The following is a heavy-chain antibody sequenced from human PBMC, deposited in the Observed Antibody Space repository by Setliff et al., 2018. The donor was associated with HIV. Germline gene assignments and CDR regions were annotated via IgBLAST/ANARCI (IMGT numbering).Heavy chain of an antibody. CDR3: ARSMNYDTSGWSFDAFDI. V-gene: IGHV3-48*01. J-gene: IGHJ3*02. CDR2: ISSSSSTI. D-gene: IGHD3-22*01. CDR1: DFTFSRYD. Sequence: PGGSLRLSCAASDFTFSRYDMNWVRQAPGKGLECVSYISSSSSTIYYADSVKGRFTISRDNAKNSLYLQMNSLRAEDTAVYYCARSMNYDTSGWSFDAFDIWGQGTMVTVSS.